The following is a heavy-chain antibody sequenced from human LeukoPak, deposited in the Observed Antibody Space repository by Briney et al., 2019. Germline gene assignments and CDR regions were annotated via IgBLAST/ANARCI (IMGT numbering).Heavy chain of an antibody. CDR3: ARDRGFGELFYYYGMDV. CDR2: ISSSSSYI. Sequence: TGGSLRLSCAASGFTLSSYSMNWVRQAPGKGLEWVSSISSSSSYIYYADSVKGRFTISRDNAKNSLYLQMNSLRAEDTAVYYCARDRGFGELFYYYGMDVWGQGTTVTVSS. J-gene: IGHJ6*02. D-gene: IGHD3-10*01. CDR1: GFTLSSYS. V-gene: IGHV3-21*01.